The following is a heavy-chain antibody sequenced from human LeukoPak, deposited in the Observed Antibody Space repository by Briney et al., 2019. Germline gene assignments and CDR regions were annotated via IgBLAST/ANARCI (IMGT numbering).Heavy chain of an antibody. V-gene: IGHV4-39*01. CDR3: ARQAVGSSWYFDY. J-gene: IGHJ4*02. D-gene: IGHD6-13*01. CDR2: IYYSGST. CDR1: GGSLSSSSYY. Sequence: PSETLSLTCTVSGGSLSSSSYYWGWIRQPPGKGLEWIGSIYYSGSTYYNPSLKSRVTISVDTSKNQFSLKLSSVTAADTAVYYCARQAVGSSWYFDYWGQGTLVTVSS.